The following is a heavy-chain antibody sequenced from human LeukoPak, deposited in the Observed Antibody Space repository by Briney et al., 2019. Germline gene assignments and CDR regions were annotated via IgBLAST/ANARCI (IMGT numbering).Heavy chain of an antibody. Sequence: GGSLRLSCAASGFTFSSYSMTWVRQAPGKGLEWVSTITPSGANTYYADSVKGRFTISRDNSKNTLYLQMNSLRAEDTAVYYCARRAGGYSHPYDYWGQGILVTVSS. J-gene: IGHJ4*02. CDR3: ARRAGGYSHPYDY. V-gene: IGHV3-23*01. CDR1: GFTFSSYS. CDR2: ITPSGANT. D-gene: IGHD4-23*01.